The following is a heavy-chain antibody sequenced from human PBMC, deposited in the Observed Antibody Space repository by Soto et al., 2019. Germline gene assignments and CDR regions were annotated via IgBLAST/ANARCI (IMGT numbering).Heavy chain of an antibody. Sequence: ASVKVSCKXSGYTFTSYAMHWVRQAPGQRLEWMGWINAGNGNTKYSQKFQGRVTITRDTSASTAYMELSSLRSEDTAVYYCARDLQDSSNYGMDVWGQGTTVTVSS. CDR3: ARDLQDSSNYGMDV. J-gene: IGHJ6*02. V-gene: IGHV1-3*01. CDR2: INAGNGNT. D-gene: IGHD2-15*01. CDR1: GYTFTSYA.